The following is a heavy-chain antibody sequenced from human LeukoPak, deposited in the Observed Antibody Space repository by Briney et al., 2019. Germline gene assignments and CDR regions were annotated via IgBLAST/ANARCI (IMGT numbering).Heavy chain of an antibody. D-gene: IGHD6-19*01. J-gene: IGHJ3*02. CDR2: INPNSGGT. CDR3: ARGRGRVAGTVNINDAFDI. Sequence: ASVTVSCKASGYTFTGYYMHWGRQAPGQGLEWMGWINPNSGGTNYAQKFQGRVTMTRDTSISTAYMELSRLRSDDTAVYYCARGRGRVAGTVNINDAFDIWSQGTMVTVSS. CDR1: GYTFTGYY. V-gene: IGHV1-2*02.